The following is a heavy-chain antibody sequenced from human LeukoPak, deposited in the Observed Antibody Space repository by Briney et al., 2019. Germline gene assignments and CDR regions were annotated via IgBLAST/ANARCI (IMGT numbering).Heavy chain of an antibody. CDR3: ARDLYDFWSGYYTDAFDI. CDR2: INQDGSEK. J-gene: IGHJ3*02. D-gene: IGHD3-3*01. Sequence: GGSLRLSCAASGFTFSSYWMSWVRQAPGKGLEWVANINQDGSEKYYVDSVKGRFTISRDNAKNSLYLQMNSLRAEDTAVYYCARDLYDFWSGYYTDAFDIWGQGTMVTVSS. CDR1: GFTFSSYW. V-gene: IGHV3-7*01.